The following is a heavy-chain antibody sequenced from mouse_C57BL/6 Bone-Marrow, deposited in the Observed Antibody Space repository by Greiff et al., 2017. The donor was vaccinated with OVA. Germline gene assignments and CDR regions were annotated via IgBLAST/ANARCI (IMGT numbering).Heavy chain of an antibody. CDR3: ASFTTDWYFDV. V-gene: IGHV1-82*01. D-gene: IGHD1-1*01. Sequence: VQLQQSGPELVKPGASVKISCKASGYAFSSPWMNWVKQRPGKGLEWIGRIYPGDGDTNYNGKFKGKATLTADKSSSTAYMQLSSLTSEDSAVYFCASFTTDWYFDVWGTGTTVTVSS. CDR1: GYAFSSPW. CDR2: IYPGDGDT. J-gene: IGHJ1*03.